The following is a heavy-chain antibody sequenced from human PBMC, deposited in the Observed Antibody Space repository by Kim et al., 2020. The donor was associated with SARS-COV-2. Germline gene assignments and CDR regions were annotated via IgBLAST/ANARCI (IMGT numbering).Heavy chain of an antibody. J-gene: IGHJ5*02. CDR3: VREGYGSGSLFERWFDP. CDR1: GGSINSYY. V-gene: IGHV4-59*01. CDR2: IYYSGST. Sequence: SETLSLTCTVSGGSINSYYWSWIRQPPGKGLEWIGNIYYSGSTNYNPSLRTRVTISLDTSKNQFSLKLTSVTAADTAVYYCVREGYGSGSLFERWFDPWGKGTLVTVSS. D-gene: IGHD3-10*01.